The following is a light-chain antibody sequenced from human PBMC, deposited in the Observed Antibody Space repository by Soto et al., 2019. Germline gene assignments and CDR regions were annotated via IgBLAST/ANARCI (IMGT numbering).Light chain of an antibody. CDR1: QVISTS. CDR2: AAS. J-gene: IGKJ5*01. V-gene: IGKV1-9*01. Sequence: DIQLTQSPSFLSPYRGESVISTCRASQVISTSLAWYQVKPGKAPKLLIYAASSLQSGVPSRFSGSGSGTHFTLTISSLQPEDFATYYCQQANTFPLTFGQGTRLEIK. CDR3: QQANTFPLT.